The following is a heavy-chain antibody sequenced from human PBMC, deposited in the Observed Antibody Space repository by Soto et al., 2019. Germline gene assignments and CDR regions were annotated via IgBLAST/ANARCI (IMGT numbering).Heavy chain of an antibody. J-gene: IGHJ4*02. CDR3: ARGDSVGDY. D-gene: IGHD3-16*01. CDR2: MNPNSGNT. CDR1: GYTFTSYD. V-gene: IGHV1-8*01. Sequence: QVQLVQSGAEVKKPGASVKVSCKASGYTFTSYDINWVRQATGQGLEWMGWMNPNSGNTGYAEKFQGRVTMTRNSSISTAYREMSSRGSEDTAVYYWARGDSVGDYWGQGTLVTVFS.